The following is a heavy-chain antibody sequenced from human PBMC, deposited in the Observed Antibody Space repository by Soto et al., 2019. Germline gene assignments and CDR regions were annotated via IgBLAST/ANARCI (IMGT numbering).Heavy chain of an antibody. D-gene: IGHD2-2*02. CDR3: AIRGPVVVPAAIADWCDP. CDR2: IIPIFGTA. J-gene: IGHJ5*02. Sequence: QVQLVQSGAEVKKPGSSVKVSCKASGGTFSSYAISWVRQAPGQGLEWMGGIIPIFGTANYAQKFQGRVTITADETTSTAYMDLGSLRSEDTAVYYCAIRGPVVVPAAIADWCDPWGQGTLVTVSS. CDR1: GGTFSSYA. V-gene: IGHV1-69*01.